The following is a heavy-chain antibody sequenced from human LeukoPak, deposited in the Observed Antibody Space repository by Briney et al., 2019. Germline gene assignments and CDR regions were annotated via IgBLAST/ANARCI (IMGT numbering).Heavy chain of an antibody. D-gene: IGHD2-2*01. Sequence: ASVKVSCKASGYTFTGYYMHWVRQAPGQGLEWMGWINPSSGGTNYAQKFQGRVTMTRDTSISTAYMELSRLRSDDTAVYYCARDRGCSSTSCYAFDPWGQGTLVTVSS. V-gene: IGHV1-2*02. CDR3: ARDRGCSSTSCYAFDP. CDR2: INPSSGGT. J-gene: IGHJ5*02. CDR1: GYTFTGYY.